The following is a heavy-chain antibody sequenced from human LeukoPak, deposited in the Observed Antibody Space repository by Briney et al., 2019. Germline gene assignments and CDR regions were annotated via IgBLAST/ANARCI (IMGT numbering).Heavy chain of an antibody. Sequence: PGGSLRLSCAASGFTFSSYWMHWVRHGPGKGPVWVSRIYSDGSRTTYADSVKGRFTISGDNAKNTLYLQMNSLRAEDTAVYYCARSGRGGAFDIWGQGTMVTVSS. CDR1: GFTFSSYW. J-gene: IGHJ3*02. CDR2: IYSDGSRT. V-gene: IGHV3-74*01. D-gene: IGHD1-26*01. CDR3: ARSGRGGAFDI.